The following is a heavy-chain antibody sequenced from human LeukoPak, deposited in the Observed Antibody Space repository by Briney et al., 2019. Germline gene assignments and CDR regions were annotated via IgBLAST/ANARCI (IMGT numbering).Heavy chain of an antibody. CDR1: GFTFSSYS. V-gene: IGHV3-21*01. CDR3: ARTSVTTGAFDI. D-gene: IGHD4-17*01. CDR2: ISGSSTYI. Sequence: GGSLRLSCAASGFTFSSYSMNWVRQAPGKGLEWVSSISGSSTYIFYADSVKGRFTISRDNTKNSPYLQMNSLRAEDTAVYYCARTSVTTGAFDIWGQGTMVTVSS. J-gene: IGHJ3*02.